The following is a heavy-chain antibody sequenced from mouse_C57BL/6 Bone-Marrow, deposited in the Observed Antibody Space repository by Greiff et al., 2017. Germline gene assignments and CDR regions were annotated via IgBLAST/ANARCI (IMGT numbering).Heavy chain of an antibody. CDR2: IYPGNSDT. D-gene: IGHD2-5*01. Sequence: VQLQQSGTVLARPGASVKMSCKTSGYTFTSYWMHWVKQRPGQGLEWIGAIYPGNSDTSYNQKFKGKAKLTAVTSASTAYMELSSLTNEDSAVYYCTRFSNYVDWYFDVWGTGTTVNVSS. CDR1: GYTFTSYW. V-gene: IGHV1-5*01. J-gene: IGHJ1*03. CDR3: TRFSNYVDWYFDV.